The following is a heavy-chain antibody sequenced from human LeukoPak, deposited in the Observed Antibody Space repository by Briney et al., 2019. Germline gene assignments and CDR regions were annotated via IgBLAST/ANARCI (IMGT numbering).Heavy chain of an antibody. CDR2: ISSSGSTI. V-gene: IGHV3-48*03. D-gene: IGHD1-26*01. CDR3: AKDSHSGRYGAFDF. J-gene: IGHJ3*01. Sequence: GGSLRLSCAASGFTFSSYEMNWVRQAPGKGLEWVSYISSSGSTIYYADSVKGRFTISRDNSKNTLYLQMNSLRAEDTAVYFCAKDSHSGRYGAFDFWGQGTLVTVSS. CDR1: GFTFSSYE.